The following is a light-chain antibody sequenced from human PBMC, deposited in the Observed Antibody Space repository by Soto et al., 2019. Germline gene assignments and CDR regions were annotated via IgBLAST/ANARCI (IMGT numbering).Light chain of an antibody. CDR2: DVS. V-gene: IGKV1-13*02. Sequence: AIQVTQSPSSLSASVGDRVTITCRASQDIRGALAWYQQKPGKAPKLLIYDVSTLASGVPSRFSGSGSGTEFTLTISSLQPEHFGTYYCQQFNSYPITFGHGTRLE. CDR3: QQFNSYPIT. CDR1: QDIRGA. J-gene: IGKJ5*01.